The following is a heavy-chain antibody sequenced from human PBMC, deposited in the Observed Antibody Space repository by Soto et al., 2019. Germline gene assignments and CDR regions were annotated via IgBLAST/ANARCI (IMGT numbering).Heavy chain of an antibody. CDR2: IVVGSGNT. J-gene: IGHJ4*02. CDR1: GFTFTSSA. Sequence: SVKVSCKASGFTFTSSAMQWVRQARGQRLEWIGWIVVGSGNTNYAQKFQERVTITRDMSTSTAYMELSSLRSEDTAVYYCAALFGYYDSSGYYDYWGQGTLVTVSS. V-gene: IGHV1-58*02. CDR3: AALFGYYDSSGYYDY. D-gene: IGHD3-22*01.